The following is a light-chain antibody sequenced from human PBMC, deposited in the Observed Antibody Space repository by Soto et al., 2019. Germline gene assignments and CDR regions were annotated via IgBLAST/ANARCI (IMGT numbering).Light chain of an antibody. CDR2: DAS. CDR3: QQRTNGLT. J-gene: IGKJ4*01. Sequence: ENVLTQSPGTLSLSPGERATLSCRASQSVSSNYVAWYQQKPGQAPRLLLYDASNRATGIPARFSGSGFGTDFTLTISSLEPEDFAVYYCQQRTNGLTFGGGTKVDIK. CDR1: QSVSSNY. V-gene: IGKV3D-20*02.